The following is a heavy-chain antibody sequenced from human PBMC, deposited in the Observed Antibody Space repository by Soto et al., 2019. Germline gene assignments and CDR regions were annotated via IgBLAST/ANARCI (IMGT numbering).Heavy chain of an antibody. CDR2: ISAYNGNT. V-gene: IGHV1-18*01. CDR3: ARRGGRGSSWYYFDY. D-gene: IGHD6-13*01. J-gene: IGHJ4*02. CDR1: GYTFTSYG. Sequence: GASVKVSCKASGYTFTSYGISWVRQAPGQGLEWMGWISAYNGNTNYAQKLQGRVTMTTDTSTSTAYMELRSLRSDDTAVYYCARRGGRGSSWYYFDYWGQGTLVTVSS.